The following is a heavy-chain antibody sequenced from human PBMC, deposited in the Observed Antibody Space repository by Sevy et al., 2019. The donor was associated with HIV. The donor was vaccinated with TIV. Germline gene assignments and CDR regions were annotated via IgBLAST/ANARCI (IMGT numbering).Heavy chain of an antibody. D-gene: IGHD1-26*01. J-gene: IGHJ4*02. Sequence: SETLSLTCTVSGGSISSSSYYWGWIRQPPGKGLEWIGSIYYSGSTYYNPSLKSRVTISVDTSKNQFSLKLSSVTAADTAVYHCARHMRVGYSGSSSRGIDYWGQGTLVTVSS. CDR2: IYYSGST. CDR3: ARHMRVGYSGSSSRGIDY. CDR1: GGSISSSSYY. V-gene: IGHV4-39*01.